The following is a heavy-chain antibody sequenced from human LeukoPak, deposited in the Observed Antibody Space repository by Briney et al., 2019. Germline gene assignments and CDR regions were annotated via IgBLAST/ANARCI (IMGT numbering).Heavy chain of an antibody. Sequence: GGSLRLSCAASGFTVSSYGMTWVRQAPGKGLEWVSAFSATDGSAQYAESVKGRFTISRDNAKNSLYLQMNSLRAEDTAVYYCARETGYWFDPWGQGTLVTVSS. D-gene: IGHD3-9*01. CDR1: GFTVSSYG. J-gene: IGHJ5*02. CDR2: FSATDGSA. V-gene: IGHV3-23*01. CDR3: ARETGYWFDP.